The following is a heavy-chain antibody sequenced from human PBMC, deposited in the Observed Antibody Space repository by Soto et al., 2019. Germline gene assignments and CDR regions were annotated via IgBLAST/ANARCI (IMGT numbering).Heavy chain of an antibody. CDR2: INSDGSST. Sequence: EVQLVESGGGLVQPGGSLRLSCAASGFTFSSYWMHWVRQAPGKGLVWVSRINSDGSSTSYADSVKGRFTISRDNAKNTVYLQMNSLRAEDTAVYYCARDGEYQLPPDYYYGMDVWGQGTTVTVSS. CDR1: GFTFSSYW. J-gene: IGHJ6*02. D-gene: IGHD2-2*01. V-gene: IGHV3-74*01. CDR3: ARDGEYQLPPDYYYGMDV.